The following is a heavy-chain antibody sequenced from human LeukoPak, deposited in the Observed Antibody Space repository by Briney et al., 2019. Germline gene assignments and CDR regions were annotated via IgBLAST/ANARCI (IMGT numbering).Heavy chain of an antibody. J-gene: IGHJ4*02. CDR2: INPNSGGT. Sequence: ASVKVSCKASGYTFTGYYMHWVRQAPGQGLEWMGWINPNSGGTNYAQKFQGRVTMTRDTSISTAYMELSRLRSDDTAVYYCARVLNGWELQSFDSWGQGTLVTVSS. D-gene: IGHD1-26*01. CDR3: ARVLNGWELQSFDS. V-gene: IGHV1-2*02. CDR1: GYTFTGYY.